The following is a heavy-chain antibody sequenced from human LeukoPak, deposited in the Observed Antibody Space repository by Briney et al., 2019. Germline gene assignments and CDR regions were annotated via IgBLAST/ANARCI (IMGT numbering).Heavy chain of an antibody. CDR3: ARNLFSGQYGDYGY. V-gene: IGHV4-39*01. J-gene: IGHJ4*02. D-gene: IGHD4-17*01. CDR1: GGSISSSSYY. CDR2: IYYSGNT. Sequence: SETLSLTCTVSGGSISSSSYYWGWIRQPPGKGLEWIGSIYYSGNTYYNPSLKSRVTISVDTSKNQFSLKLSSVTAADMAVYYCARNLFSGQYGDYGYWGQGTLVTVSS.